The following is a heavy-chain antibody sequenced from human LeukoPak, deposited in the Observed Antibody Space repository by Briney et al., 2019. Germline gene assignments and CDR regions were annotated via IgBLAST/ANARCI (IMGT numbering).Heavy chain of an antibody. CDR1: GYSISSGYY. D-gene: IGHD2-21*01. CDR2: IYHSGST. Sequence: SETLSLTCAVSGYSISSGYYWGWIRQPPGKGLEWIGSIYHSGSTYYNPSLKSRVTISVDTSKNQFSLKLSSVTAADTAVYYCGRVEVVETFDYGGQEPLVTVSS. V-gene: IGHV4-38-2*01. J-gene: IGHJ4*02. CDR3: GRVEVVETFDY.